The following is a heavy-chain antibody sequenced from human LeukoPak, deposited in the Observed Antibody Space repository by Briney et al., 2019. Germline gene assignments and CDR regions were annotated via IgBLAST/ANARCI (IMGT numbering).Heavy chain of an antibody. J-gene: IGHJ4*02. V-gene: IGHV4-59*01. D-gene: IGHD1-1*01. CDR2: IYYSGST. CDR3: ARDRFTGYVDY. CDR1: GGSISSYY. Sequence: PSETLSLTCTVSGGSISSYYWSWIRQPPGKGLEWIGYIYYSGSTNYNPSLKSRVTISVDTSKNQFSLKLSSVTAADTAVYYCARDRFTGYVDYWGQGTLVTVSS.